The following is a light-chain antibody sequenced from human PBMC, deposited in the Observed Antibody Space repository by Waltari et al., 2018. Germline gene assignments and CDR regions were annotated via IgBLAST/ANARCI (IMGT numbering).Light chain of an antibody. CDR3: QQYNSRSPWT. J-gene: IGKJ1*01. CDR2: KAS. CDR1: QSVSTW. V-gene: IGKV1-5*03. Sequence: DIQMTQSTSTLSAFVGDRVTITCRASQSVSTWLAWFQQKPGKAPKLVVYKASTLESGVPSRFSGRGSGTEFTLTISSLQPDDFATYYCQQYNSRSPWTFGQGTKVEIK.